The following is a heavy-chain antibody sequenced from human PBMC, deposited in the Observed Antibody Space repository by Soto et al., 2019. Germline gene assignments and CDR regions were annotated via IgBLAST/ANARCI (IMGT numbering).Heavy chain of an antibody. Sequence: ASVTVSCKASGYTLTGYYMHWVRQAPGQGREWMGWNNHNSGDTNYAQKVEGRVTMTSDTSISTAYVELSRQRSDDQAVYYCARVGYCTNGVCYPSYLDYWGQGTLVTVSS. J-gene: IGHJ4*02. CDR1: GYTLTGYY. CDR2: NNHNSGDT. V-gene: IGHV1-2*02. D-gene: IGHD2-8*01. CDR3: ARVGYCTNGVCYPSYLDY.